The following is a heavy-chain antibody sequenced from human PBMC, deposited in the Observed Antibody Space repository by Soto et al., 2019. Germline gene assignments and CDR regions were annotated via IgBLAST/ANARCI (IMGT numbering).Heavy chain of an antibody. CDR1: GFTLSNAW. D-gene: IGHD3-3*01. J-gene: IGHJ4*02. CDR3: APDWNLDY. V-gene: IGHV3-15*01. Sequence: EVQLVESGGGLVKPGGSLRLSCAASGFTLSNAWVSWVRQAPGKGLEWVGRIKNKFEGATTDYAAPVKGRFTIARDDSKHMLYLQMSSLITDDTAVYYCAPDWNLDYWCQGTLVTVSS. CDR2: IKNKFEGATT.